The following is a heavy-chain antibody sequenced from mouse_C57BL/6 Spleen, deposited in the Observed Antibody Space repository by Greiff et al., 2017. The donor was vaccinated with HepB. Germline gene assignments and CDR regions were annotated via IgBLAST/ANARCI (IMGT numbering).Heavy chain of an antibody. Sequence: EVQLVESGGGLVKPGGSLKLSCAASGFTFSDYGMHWVRQAPEKGLEWVAYISSGSSTIYYADTVKGRFTISRDNAKNTLFLQMTSLRSEDTAMYYCARRDYGSSYGTWFAYWGQGTLVTVSA. D-gene: IGHD1-1*01. V-gene: IGHV5-17*01. J-gene: IGHJ3*01. CDR3: ARRDYGSSYGTWFAY. CDR2: ISSGSSTI. CDR1: GFTFSDYG.